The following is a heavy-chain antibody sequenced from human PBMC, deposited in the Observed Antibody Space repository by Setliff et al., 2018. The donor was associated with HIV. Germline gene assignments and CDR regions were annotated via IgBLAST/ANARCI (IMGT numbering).Heavy chain of an antibody. CDR1: GGSIRSHY. CDR2: IYYSVST. V-gene: IGHV4-59*11. J-gene: IGHJ6*03. D-gene: IGHD3-3*01. Sequence: SETLSLTCTVSGGSIRSHYWSWIRQSPGRGLEWIGYIYYSVSTKYNPSLKSRVSMSIDTSKNQFSLKMSSVTAADTAVYYCARGVVDYDFWSGSGDYYYMDVWGKGTTVTVSS. CDR3: ARGVVDYDFWSGSGDYYYMDV.